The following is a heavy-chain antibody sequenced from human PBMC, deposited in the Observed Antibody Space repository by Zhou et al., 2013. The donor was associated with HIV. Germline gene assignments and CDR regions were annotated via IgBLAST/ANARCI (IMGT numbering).Heavy chain of an antibody. Sequence: QVQLVQSGAEVKKPGSSVKVSCKASGGTFSSYAISWVRQAPGQGLEWMGGIIPIFGTANYAQKFQGRVTITTDESTSTAYMELSSLRSEDTAVYYCAGRGAPRGYCGGDCYSPPDRVWGKGTTVTVSS. J-gene: IGHJ6*04. V-gene: IGHV1-69*05. D-gene: IGHD2-21*01. CDR1: GGTFSSYA. CDR3: AGRGAPRGYCGGDCYSPPDRV. CDR2: IIPIFGTA.